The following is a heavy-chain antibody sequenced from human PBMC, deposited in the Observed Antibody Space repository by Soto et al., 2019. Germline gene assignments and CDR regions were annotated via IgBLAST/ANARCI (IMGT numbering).Heavy chain of an antibody. CDR3: ARAAMGGSSWPFDY. CDR1: GGSISSSNW. J-gene: IGHJ4*02. D-gene: IGHD6-13*01. Sequence: SETLSLTCAVSGGSISSSNWWSWVRQPPGKGLEWIGEIYHSGSTNYNPSLKSRVTMSVDKSKNQFSLKLSSVTAADTAVYYCARAAMGGSSWPFDYWGQGTLVTVSS. V-gene: IGHV4-4*02. CDR2: IYHSGST.